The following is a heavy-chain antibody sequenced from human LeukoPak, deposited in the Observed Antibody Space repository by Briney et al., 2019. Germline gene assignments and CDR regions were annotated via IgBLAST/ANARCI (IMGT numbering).Heavy chain of an antibody. CDR3: ARGNIRGYSYGFDS. V-gene: IGHV3-48*03. D-gene: IGHD5-18*01. Sequence: PGGSLRLSCAASGLTFSSYGMSWLLQAPGKGLEWVSYISSNGGTMYYANSVKGRFTISRDNAKNSLYLQMNSLRVEDTAVYYCARGNIRGYSYGFDSWGQGTLVTVSS. CDR2: ISSNGGTM. CDR1: GLTFSSYG. J-gene: IGHJ4*02.